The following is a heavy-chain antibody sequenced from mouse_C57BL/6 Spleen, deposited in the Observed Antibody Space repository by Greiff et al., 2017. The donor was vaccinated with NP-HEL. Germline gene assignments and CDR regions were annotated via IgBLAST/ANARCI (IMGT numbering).Heavy chain of an antibody. D-gene: IGHD1-1*01. CDR2: IDPEDGDT. CDR3: TTRGSRGDAMDY. Sequence: EVQLQQSGAELVRPGASVKLSCTASGFNIKDYYMHWVKQRPEQGLEWIGRIDPEDGDTEYAPKFQGKATMTADTSSNTAYLQLSSLTSEDTAVYYCTTRGSRGDAMDYWGQGTSVTVSS. CDR1: GFNIKDYY. J-gene: IGHJ4*01. V-gene: IGHV14-1*01.